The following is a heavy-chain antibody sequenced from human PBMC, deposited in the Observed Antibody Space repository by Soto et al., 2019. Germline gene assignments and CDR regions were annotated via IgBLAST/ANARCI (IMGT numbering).Heavy chain of an antibody. CDR1: GDSFTNYA. Sequence: SVKVSCKASGDSFTNYAFTWVRQAPGQGPEWLGGIILALGTPHYSQRFQGRLTITADESSSTVYMELGSLRLDDTAVYYCGRYCTNTKCRGGYYLDLWGQGTLVTV. J-gene: IGHJ5*02. D-gene: IGHD2-8*01. CDR2: IILALGTP. V-gene: IGHV1-69*13. CDR3: GRYCTNTKCRGGYYLDL.